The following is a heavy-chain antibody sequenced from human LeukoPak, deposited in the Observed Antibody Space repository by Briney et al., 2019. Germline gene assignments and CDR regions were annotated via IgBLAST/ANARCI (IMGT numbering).Heavy chain of an antibody. Sequence: PGGSLRLSCAASGFTFSNYGMHWVRQAPGKGLEWVAVISYDGINKYYADSVKGRFTISRDNSKNTLYLQMNSLRAEDTAVYYCAKDEGITMIVVVKMAFDIWGQGTMVTVSS. CDR1: GFTFSNYG. CDR2: ISYDGINK. J-gene: IGHJ3*02. D-gene: IGHD3-22*01. V-gene: IGHV3-30*18. CDR3: AKDEGITMIVVVKMAFDI.